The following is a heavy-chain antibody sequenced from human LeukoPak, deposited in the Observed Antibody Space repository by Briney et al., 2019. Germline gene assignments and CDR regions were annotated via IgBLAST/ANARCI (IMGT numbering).Heavy chain of an antibody. D-gene: IGHD6-6*01. J-gene: IGHJ4*02. CDR1: GYTFTGYY. CDR2: INPNSGGT. V-gene: IGHV1-2*02. Sequence: GASVKVSCKASGYTFTGYYMHWVRQAPGQGLEWMGWINPNSGGTNYAQKFQGRVTMTRDTSISTAYMELSRLRSDDTAVYYCARDHGYSSSPQGYWGQGTLVSVSS. CDR3: ARDHGYSSSPQGY.